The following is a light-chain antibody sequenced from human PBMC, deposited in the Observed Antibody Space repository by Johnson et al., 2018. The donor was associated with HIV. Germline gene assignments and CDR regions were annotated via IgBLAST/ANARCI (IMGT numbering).Light chain of an antibody. Sequence: QSVLTQPPSVSAAPGQRVTISCSGSTSNFENNYVSWYQQLPGTAPKLLIYDNNKRPSGIPDRFSGSKSGPSATLGITGLQTGDEADYYCGTWDSSLSTGGVFGTGTKVTVL. J-gene: IGLJ1*01. CDR3: GTWDSSLSTGGV. V-gene: IGLV1-51*01. CDR2: DNN. CDR1: TSNFENNY.